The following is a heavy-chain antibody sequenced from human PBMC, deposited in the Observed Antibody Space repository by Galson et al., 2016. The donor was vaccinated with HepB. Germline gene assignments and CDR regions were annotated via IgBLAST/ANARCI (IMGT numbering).Heavy chain of an antibody. J-gene: IGHJ4*02. CDR2: IKQDGSEK. D-gene: IGHD3-3*01. Sequence: SLRLSCAASGFSFSSYWMSWVRQAPGKGLEWVANIKQDGSEKYFLASVKGRFPISRDNAQTSLYLQMNSLGAEDTAVYYCARWYHDFWSAYYNPQHTFYFVSWGQGTLVTVSS. CDR1: GFSFSSYW. CDR3: ARWYHDFWSAYYNPQHTFYFVS. V-gene: IGHV3-7*04.